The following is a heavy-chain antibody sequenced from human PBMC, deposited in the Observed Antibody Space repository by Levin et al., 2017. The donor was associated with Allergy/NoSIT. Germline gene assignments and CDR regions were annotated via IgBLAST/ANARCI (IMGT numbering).Heavy chain of an antibody. D-gene: IGHD2-2*01. CDR1: GFPFSRYW. CDR2: INSDGSST. J-gene: IGHJ5*02. Sequence: LSLTCAASGFPFSRYWMNWVRQAPGKGLVWVSRINSDGSSTSYADSVKGRFTISRDNAKNMLYMQMNSLRAEDTAVYYCASMGYCSSTSCSWGQGTLVTVSS. CDR3: ASMGYCSSTSCS. V-gene: IGHV3-74*01.